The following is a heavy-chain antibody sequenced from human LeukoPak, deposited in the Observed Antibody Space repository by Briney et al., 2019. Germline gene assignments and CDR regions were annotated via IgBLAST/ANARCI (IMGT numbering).Heavy chain of an antibody. D-gene: IGHD5-12*01. CDR3: ARDRRGSAFDI. J-gene: IGHJ3*02. Sequence: GVVWISRIYPCGVNTTYVDCVKGRFTVSRDKGKNTLYLQINSLRAEDTAVYYCARDRRGSAFDIWGQGTMVTVSS. CDR2: IYPCGVNT. V-gene: IGHV3-74*03.